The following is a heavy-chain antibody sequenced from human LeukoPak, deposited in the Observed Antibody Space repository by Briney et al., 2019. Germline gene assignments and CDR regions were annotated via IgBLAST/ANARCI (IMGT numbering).Heavy chain of an antibody. CDR1: GGSFSGYY. CDR3: ARRYYYDSSGYYYYFDS. CDR2: INHSGST. Sequence: SETLSLTCAVYGGSFSGYYWGWIRQPPGKGLEWIGEINHSGSTNYNPSLKSRVTISVDTSKNQFSLKLSSVTAADTAVYYCARRYYYDSSGYYYYFDSWGQGTLVTVSS. V-gene: IGHV4-34*01. D-gene: IGHD3-22*01. J-gene: IGHJ4*02.